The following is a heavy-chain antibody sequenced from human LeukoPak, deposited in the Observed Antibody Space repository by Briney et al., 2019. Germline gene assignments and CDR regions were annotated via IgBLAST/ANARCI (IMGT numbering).Heavy chain of an antibody. V-gene: IGHV3-23*01. D-gene: IGHD6-13*01. CDR2: ISGSGDTT. CDR1: GFNFTRYA. Sequence: PGGSLRLSCAASGFNFTRYAMSWVRQAPGKGLEWVSGISGSGDTTYYVDSVKGRFTISRDNSKNTLNLQMKKLRAEDTTVYYCAKQCQSSRWYDFDCWGQGTLVTVSS. J-gene: IGHJ4*02. CDR3: AKQCQSSRWYDFDC.